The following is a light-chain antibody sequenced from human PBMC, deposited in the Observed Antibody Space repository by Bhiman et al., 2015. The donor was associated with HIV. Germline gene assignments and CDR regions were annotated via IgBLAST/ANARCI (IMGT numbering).Light chain of an antibody. Sequence: QSALTQPASVSGSPGQSITISCTGTNSDVGAYNYVSWYQQHPGKAPKLLIYDVTKRPSGISNRFSGSKSGNTASLTISGLQAEDEADYYCCSYAGSSSVVFGGGTNLTVL. CDR2: DVT. CDR1: NSDVGAYNY. J-gene: IGLJ2*01. CDR3: CSYAGSSSVV. V-gene: IGLV2-23*02.